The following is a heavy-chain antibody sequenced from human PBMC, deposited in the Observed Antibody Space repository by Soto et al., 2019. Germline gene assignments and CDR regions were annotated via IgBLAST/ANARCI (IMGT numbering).Heavy chain of an antibody. CDR3: ARGPQAILVPNF. CDR2: INHSGST. CDR1: GGSFSDYY. V-gene: IGHV4-34*01. J-gene: IGHJ4*02. Sequence: SETLSLTCAVYGGSFSDYYCNWIRQSPWKGLEWIGEINHSGSTTYTPSLKSRVTISIDTSKKQTSLKLRSFTAADTAVYYCARGPQAILVPNFWAQGTLVTVSS. D-gene: IGHD2-21*01.